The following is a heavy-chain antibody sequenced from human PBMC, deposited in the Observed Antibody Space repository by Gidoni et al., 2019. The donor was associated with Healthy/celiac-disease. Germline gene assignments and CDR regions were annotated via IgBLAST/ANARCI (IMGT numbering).Heavy chain of an antibody. D-gene: IGHD6-13*01. CDR3: ASGSSSWCYDRDFDY. CDR1: RFPFRLYA. Sequence: QVQLVESGGGVVQPGRFLRLSCAASRFPFRLYAMHWVRQAPGKGLGWVAVISYDGSNKYYADSVKGRFTISRDNSKNTLYLQMNSLRAEDTAVYYCASGSSSWCYDRDFDYWGQGTLVTVSS. CDR2: ISYDGSNK. J-gene: IGHJ4*02. V-gene: IGHV3-30-3*01.